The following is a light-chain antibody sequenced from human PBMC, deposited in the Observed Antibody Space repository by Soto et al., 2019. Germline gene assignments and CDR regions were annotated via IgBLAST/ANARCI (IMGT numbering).Light chain of an antibody. V-gene: IGLV2-14*01. CDR1: SSDVGAYNF. J-gene: IGLJ2*01. CDR3: SSYTSSSTVV. Sequence: QSALTQPASVSGSPGQSITISCTGTSSDVGAYNFVSWYQQHPGKAPKLMIYDVSNWPPGVSNRFSCSKSGNTASLTISGLQAEDEADYYCSSYTSSSTVVFGGGTKLTVL. CDR2: DVS.